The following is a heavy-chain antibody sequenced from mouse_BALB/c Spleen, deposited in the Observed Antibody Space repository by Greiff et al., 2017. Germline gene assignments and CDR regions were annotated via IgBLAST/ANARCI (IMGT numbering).Heavy chain of an antibody. Sequence: QVQLQQPGAELVKPGTSVKLSCKASGYNFTSYWINWVKLRPGQGLEWIGDIYPGSGSTNYNEKFKSKATLTVDTSSSTAYMQLSSLASEDSALYYCARGTTDYFDYWGQGTTLTVSS. V-gene: IGHV1-55*01. D-gene: IGHD1-1*01. CDR1: GYNFTSYW. J-gene: IGHJ2*01. CDR3: ARGTTDYFDY. CDR2: IYPGSGST.